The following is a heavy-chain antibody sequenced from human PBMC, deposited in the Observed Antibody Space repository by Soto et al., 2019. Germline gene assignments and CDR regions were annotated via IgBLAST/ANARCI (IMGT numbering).Heavy chain of an antibody. CDR3: ARDYPNGSGRYYNDAFDI. CDR1: WGSIIGLGCP. V-gene: IGHV4-30-2*01. CDR2: MYHSGST. Sequence: PFQTMCVPWSVVWGSIIGLGCPRSCIRKPPGKGLEWIGYMYHSGSTYYNPSLKSRVTISIDRSKNQFSLKLSSVTAADTAVYYCARDYPNGSGRYYNDAFDIWGQGTMVTVS. D-gene: IGHD3-10*01. J-gene: IGHJ3*02.